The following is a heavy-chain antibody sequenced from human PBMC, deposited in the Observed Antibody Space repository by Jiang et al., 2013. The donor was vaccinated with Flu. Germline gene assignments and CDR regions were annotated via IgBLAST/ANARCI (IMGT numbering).Heavy chain of an antibody. V-gene: IGHV1-2*02. D-gene: IGHD1-26*01. CDR2: INPNSGGS. CDR3: ARDRVGGTYSPYYDY. CDR1: GYTFTDYY. Sequence: GAEVKKPGASVKVSCKASGYTFTDYYMHWIRQAPGQGLEWMGWINPNSGGSNFAQRFQGRVTMTRDTSVSTAYMELNSLRSDDTAVFYCARDRVGGTYSPYYDYWGQGTLVTVSS. J-gene: IGHJ4*02.